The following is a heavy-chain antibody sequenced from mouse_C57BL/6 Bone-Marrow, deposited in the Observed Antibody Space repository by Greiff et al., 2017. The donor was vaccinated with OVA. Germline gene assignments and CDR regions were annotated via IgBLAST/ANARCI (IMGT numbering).Heavy chain of an antibody. Sequence: QVQLQQPGAELVRPGTSVKLSCKASGYTFTSYWMHWVTQRPGQGLEWIGVIDPSDSYTHYNQKFKGKATLTVDTSSSTAYMQLSSLTSEDSSVYYCARFVYYVSYFDYWGQGTTLTVSS. V-gene: IGHV1-59*01. D-gene: IGHD1-1*01. CDR3: ARFVYYVSYFDY. CDR1: GYTFTSYW. J-gene: IGHJ2*01. CDR2: IDPSDSYT.